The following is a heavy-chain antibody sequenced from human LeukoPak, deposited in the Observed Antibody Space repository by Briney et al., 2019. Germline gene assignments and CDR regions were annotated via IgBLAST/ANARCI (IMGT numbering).Heavy chain of an antibody. Sequence: GGSLRLSCAASGFTFSSYGMHWVRQAPGKGLEWVAFIRYDGSNKYYADSVKGRFTISRDNSKNTLYLQMNSLRAEDTAVYYCAKVPYSSGWSAYYYYYCYMDVWGKGTTVTVSS. CDR1: GFTFSSYG. D-gene: IGHD6-19*01. V-gene: IGHV3-30*02. J-gene: IGHJ6*03. CDR2: IRYDGSNK. CDR3: AKVPYSSGWSAYYYYYCYMDV.